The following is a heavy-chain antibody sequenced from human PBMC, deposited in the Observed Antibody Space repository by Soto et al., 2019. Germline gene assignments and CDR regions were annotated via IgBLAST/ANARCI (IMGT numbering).Heavy chain of an antibody. J-gene: IGHJ4*02. CDR1: GYTFTSYA. CDR3: ARAIGGLYYFDY. D-gene: IGHD3-16*01. CDR2: INAGNGNT. V-gene: IGHV1-3*01. Sequence: QVQLVQSGAEVKKPGASVKVSCKASGYTFTSYAMHWVRQAPGQRLEWMRWINAGNGNTKYSQKFQGRVTITRDTSASTAYMELSSLRSEDTAVYYCARAIGGLYYFDYWGQGTLVTVSS.